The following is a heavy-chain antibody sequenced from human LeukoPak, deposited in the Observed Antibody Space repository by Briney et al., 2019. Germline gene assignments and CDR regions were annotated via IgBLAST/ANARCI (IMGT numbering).Heavy chain of an antibody. V-gene: IGHV4-59*08. D-gene: IGHD6-13*01. J-gene: IGHJ4*02. CDR1: GGSISSYF. Sequence: SDTLSLTCTVSGGSISSYFWSWIRQPPGKGLEWIGYIYYSGSTNYNPSLKSRVTISVDTSKNQFSLKLSSVTAADTAVYYCARHYRFQQLGSFDSWGQGTLVTVPS. CDR3: ARHYRFQQLGSFDS. CDR2: IYYSGST.